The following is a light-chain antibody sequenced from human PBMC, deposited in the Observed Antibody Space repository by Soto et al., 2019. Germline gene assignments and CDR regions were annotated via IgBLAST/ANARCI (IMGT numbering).Light chain of an antibody. J-gene: IGLJ2*01. CDR3: GGWDDSLSGPV. V-gene: IGLV1-47*01. Sequence: QSVLTQPPSVSGAPGQSVTISCTARSPNIGAGDDFHWYRQFPGTAPKLLIQRNNQRPSGVPARFSGSKSGTSASLAISGLRSEDEADYYCGGWDDSLSGPVFGGGTQLTVL. CDR1: SPNIGAGDD. CDR2: RNN.